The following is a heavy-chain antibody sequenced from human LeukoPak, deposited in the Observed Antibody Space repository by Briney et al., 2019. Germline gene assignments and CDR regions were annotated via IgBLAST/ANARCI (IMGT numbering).Heavy chain of an antibody. J-gene: IGHJ6*02. CDR1: GFTFSDYY. Sequence: PGGSLRLSCAASGFTFSDYYMSWIRQAPGKGLEWVSYISSSSSYTNYADSVKGRFTISRDNAKNSLYLQMNSLRAEDTAVYYCAREPVTPYYYYGMDVWGQGTTVTVSS. CDR2: ISSSSSYT. D-gene: IGHD4-17*01. CDR3: AREPVTPYYYYGMDV. V-gene: IGHV3-11*06.